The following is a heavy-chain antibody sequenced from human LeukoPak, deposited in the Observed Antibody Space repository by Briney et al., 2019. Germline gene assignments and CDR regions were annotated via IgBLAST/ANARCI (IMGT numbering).Heavy chain of an antibody. CDR3: ARGCSSTSCYVKAFDI. V-gene: IGHV4-59*01. D-gene: IGHD2-2*01. CDR1: GGSISSYY. Sequence: PSETLSLTCTVSGGSISSYYWSWIRQPPGKGLEWIGYIYYSGGTHYNPSLKSRVTISVDTSKNQISLRLSSVTAADTAVYCCARGCSSTSCYVKAFDIWGQGTMVTVSS. CDR2: IYYSGGT. J-gene: IGHJ3*02.